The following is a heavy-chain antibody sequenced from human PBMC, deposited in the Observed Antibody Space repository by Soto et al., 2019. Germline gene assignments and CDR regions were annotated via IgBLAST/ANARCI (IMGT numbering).Heavy chain of an antibody. CDR3: AREVDYYDSSGRNAFDI. J-gene: IGHJ3*02. CDR1: GFTFSDYY. V-gene: IGHV3-11*06. D-gene: IGHD3-22*01. Sequence: PGGSLRLSCTTAGFTFSDYYMNWIRQAPGKGLEWVSYISGSSSYTNYADSVKGRFTISRDNAKNSLYLQMNSLRAEDTAVYYCAREVDYYDSSGRNAFDIWGQGAMVTVSS. CDR2: ISGSSSYT.